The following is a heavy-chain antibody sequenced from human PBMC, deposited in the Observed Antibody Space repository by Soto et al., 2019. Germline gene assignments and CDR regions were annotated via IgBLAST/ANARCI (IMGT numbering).Heavy chain of an antibody. CDR3: ARDRLVPYGYGMDV. Sequence: GGSLRLSCAASGFTYSSHGMTWIRQAPGKGLEWVALIRFDGSKKYYVDSVKGRFAVSRDDSKNTLYLQMNSLRVEDTAVYYCARDRLVPYGYGMDVWGQGTTVTVSS. J-gene: IGHJ6*02. CDR2: IRFDGSKK. CDR1: GFTYSSHG. V-gene: IGHV3-33*08. D-gene: IGHD2-2*01.